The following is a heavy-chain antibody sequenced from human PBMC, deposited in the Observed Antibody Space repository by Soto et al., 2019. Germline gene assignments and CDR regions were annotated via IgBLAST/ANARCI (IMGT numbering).Heavy chain of an antibody. D-gene: IGHD7-27*01. V-gene: IGHV1-2*02. Sequence: QVQLVQSGAEVKKPGASVKVSCKASGYTFTGYYIHWVRQAPGQGLEWMGWINPNSGGTNYAQKFQGRVTMTRDTSISTVYMDLSRLRSDDTAVYYCARDQVTGDQYHYYGLDVWGQGTTVTVSS. J-gene: IGHJ6*02. CDR2: INPNSGGT. CDR3: ARDQVTGDQYHYYGLDV. CDR1: GYTFTGYY.